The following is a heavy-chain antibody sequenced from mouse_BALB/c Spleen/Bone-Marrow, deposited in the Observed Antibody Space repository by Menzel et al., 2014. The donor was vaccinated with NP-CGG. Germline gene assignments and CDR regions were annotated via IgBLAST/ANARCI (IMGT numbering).Heavy chain of an antibody. CDR1: GFAFSSYD. J-gene: IGHJ4*01. CDR3: ARHEDGYYDAMDY. CDR2: ISSGGGST. V-gene: IGHV5-12-1*01. D-gene: IGHD2-3*01. Sequence: EVKVVESGGGLMKPGGSLKLSCAASGFAFSSYDMSWVRQTPEKRLEWVAYISSGGGSTYYPDTVKGRFTISRDNAKNTLYLQMSSLKSEDTAMYYCARHEDGYYDAMDYWGQGTSVTVSS.